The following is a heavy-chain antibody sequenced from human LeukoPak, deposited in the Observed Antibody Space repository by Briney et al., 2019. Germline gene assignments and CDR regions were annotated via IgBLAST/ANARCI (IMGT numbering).Heavy chain of an antibody. J-gene: IGHJ4*02. CDR3: ARVPKLGWYFDY. D-gene: IGHD2-15*01. CDR1: GGSISSGGYY. V-gene: IGHV4-31*03. CDR2: IYYSGST. Sequence: TLSLTCTVSGGSISSGGYYWSWIRQHPGKGLEWIGYIYYSGSTYYNPSLKSRVTISVDTSKNQFSLKLSSVTAADTAVYYCARVPKLGWYFDYWGQGTLVTVSS.